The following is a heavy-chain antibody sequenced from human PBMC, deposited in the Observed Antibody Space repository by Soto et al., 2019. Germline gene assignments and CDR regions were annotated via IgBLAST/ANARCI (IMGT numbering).Heavy chain of an antibody. CDR2: ISGSGGST. V-gene: IGHV3-23*01. Sequence: PGGSLRLSCAASGFTFISYALSWVRQPPWKGLEWVSSISGSGGSTYYADSVKGRFSISKDNSKNTLYLQMNGLRTEDTAVYYCAKDRASTGDRPRFDPWGQGTLVTVS. D-gene: IGHD4-4*01. CDR3: AKDRASTGDRPRFDP. CDR1: GFTFISYA. J-gene: IGHJ5*02.